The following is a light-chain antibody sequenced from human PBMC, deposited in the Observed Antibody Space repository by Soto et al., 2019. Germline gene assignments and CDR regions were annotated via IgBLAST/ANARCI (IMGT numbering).Light chain of an antibody. CDR3: AAWDDSLNGPV. J-gene: IGLJ3*02. Sequence: QSVVTQPPSASGTPGQRVTISCSGSTSNIGTNVVNWYQHLPGTAPKLLIYDNNQRPSGVPDRFSGSTSGTSASLAISGLQSEDEANYYCAAWDDSLNGPVFGGGTKLTVL. CDR2: DNN. CDR1: TSNIGTNV. V-gene: IGLV1-44*01.